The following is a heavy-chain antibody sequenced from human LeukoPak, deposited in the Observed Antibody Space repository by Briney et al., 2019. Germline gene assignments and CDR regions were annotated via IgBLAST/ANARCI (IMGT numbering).Heavy chain of an antibody. Sequence: ASVKVSCKASGYTFTSYYMHWVRQAPGQGLEWMGIINPSGGSTSYAQKFQGRLTLTRDMSTSTVYMELSSLRSEDTAVYYCARETLGHPGYNWFDPWGQGTLVTVSS. V-gene: IGHV1-46*01. CDR2: INPSGGST. D-gene: IGHD4-23*01. CDR1: GYTFTSYY. J-gene: IGHJ5*02. CDR3: ARETLGHPGYNWFDP.